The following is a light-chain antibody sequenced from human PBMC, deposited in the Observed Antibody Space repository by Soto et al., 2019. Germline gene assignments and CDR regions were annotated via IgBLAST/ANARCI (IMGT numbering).Light chain of an antibody. J-gene: IGKJ1*01. Sequence: DIQMTQSPSTLSASVGDRVTITCRASQSISSWLAWYQQKPGKAPKLLIYKASSLESGVPSRFSGSGSGTEFTLTISSLQPDDFATYYCQQYNCYPWTFGQGTKVEIK. CDR1: QSISSW. V-gene: IGKV1-5*03. CDR3: QQYNCYPWT. CDR2: KAS.